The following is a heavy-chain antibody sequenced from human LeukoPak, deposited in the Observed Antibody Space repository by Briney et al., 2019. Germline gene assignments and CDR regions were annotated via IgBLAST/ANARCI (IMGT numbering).Heavy chain of an antibody. Sequence: SQTLSLTCAISGDSVSSNSAAWNWIRQSPSRGLEWLGRTYYRSKWYNDYAVSVKSRITINPDTSKNQFSLQLNSVTPEDTAVYYCARDGPSYCTNGVCKNWFDPWGQGTLVTVSS. V-gene: IGHV6-1*01. CDR3: ARDGPSYCTNGVCKNWFDP. D-gene: IGHD2-8*01. J-gene: IGHJ5*02. CDR2: TYYRSKWYN. CDR1: GDSVSSNSAA.